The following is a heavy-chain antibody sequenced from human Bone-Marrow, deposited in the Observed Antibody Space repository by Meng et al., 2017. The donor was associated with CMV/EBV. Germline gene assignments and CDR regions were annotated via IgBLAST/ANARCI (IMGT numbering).Heavy chain of an antibody. Sequence: ASVKVSCKASGYTFTGYYMHWVRQAPGQGLEWMGWISAYNGNTNYAQKLQGRVTMTTDTSTSTAYMELRSLRSDDTAVYYCARVRYGDYYGMDVWGQGTTVTFSS. CDR3: ARVRYGDYYGMDV. V-gene: IGHV1-18*04. J-gene: IGHJ6*02. D-gene: IGHD4-17*01. CDR2: ISAYNGNT. CDR1: GYTFTGYY.